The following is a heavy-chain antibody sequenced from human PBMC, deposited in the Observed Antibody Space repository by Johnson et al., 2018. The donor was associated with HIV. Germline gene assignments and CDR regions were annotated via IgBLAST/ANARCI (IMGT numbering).Heavy chain of an antibody. J-gene: IGHJ3*02. V-gene: IGHV3-30-3*01. CDR3: ARGSRLTGTTVAVEI. CDR1: GFTFSSYA. Sequence: HVQLVESGGGVVQPGRSLRLSCAASGFTFSSYAMHWVRQAPGKGLEWVAVISYDGSNKYYADSVKGRFTISRDNSKNTLYLQMNSLRAEDTAVYYCARGSRLTGTTVAVEIWGQGTMVTVSS. D-gene: IGHD1-7*01. CDR2: ISYDGSNK.